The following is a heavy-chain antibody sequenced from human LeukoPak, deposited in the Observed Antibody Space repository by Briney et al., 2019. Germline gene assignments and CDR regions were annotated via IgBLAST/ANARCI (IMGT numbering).Heavy chain of an antibody. D-gene: IGHD3-9*01. Sequence: ASVKVSCKASGYTFTSYYMHWVRQAPGQGLEWMGWMNPNSGNTGYAQKFQGRVTMTRNTSISTAYMELSSLRSEDTAVYYCARGWLEDNYYYYGMDVWGQGTTVTVSS. CDR1: GYTFTSYY. V-gene: IGHV1-8*02. CDR3: ARGWLEDNYYYYGMDV. J-gene: IGHJ6*02. CDR2: MNPNSGNT.